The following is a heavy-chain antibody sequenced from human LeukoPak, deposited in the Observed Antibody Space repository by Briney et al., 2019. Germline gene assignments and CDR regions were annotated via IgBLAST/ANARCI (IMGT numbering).Heavy chain of an antibody. CDR2: INSDGSST. Sequence: PGGSLRLSCAASEFTFSRYWMQWVRQAPGKGLVWVSRINSDGSSTNYADSVKGRFTISRDNAKNTLYLQMNSLRVEDTAVYYCASSLVGDGRGYDAFDIWGQGTMVTVPS. CDR3: ASSLVGDGRGYDAFDI. CDR1: EFTFSRYW. D-gene: IGHD3-22*01. J-gene: IGHJ3*02. V-gene: IGHV3-74*01.